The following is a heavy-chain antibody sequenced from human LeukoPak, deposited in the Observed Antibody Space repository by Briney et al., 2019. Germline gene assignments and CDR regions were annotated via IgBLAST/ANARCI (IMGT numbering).Heavy chain of an antibody. CDR1: GFTFSSYG. Sequence: GGSLRLSRAASGFTFSSYGMHWVRQAPGKGLEWVAVISYDGSNKYYADSVKGRFTISRDNSKNTLYLQMNSLRAEDTAVYYCAKAQTYYYDSSGYYRSYYYYGMDVWGQGTTVTVSS. D-gene: IGHD3-22*01. V-gene: IGHV3-30*18. CDR3: AKAQTYYYDSSGYYRSYYYYGMDV. J-gene: IGHJ6*02. CDR2: ISYDGSNK.